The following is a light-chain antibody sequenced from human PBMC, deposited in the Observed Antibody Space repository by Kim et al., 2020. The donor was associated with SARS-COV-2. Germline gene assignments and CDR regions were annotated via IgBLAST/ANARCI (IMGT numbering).Light chain of an antibody. CDR2: SND. J-gene: IGLJ2*01. V-gene: IGLV1-44*01. CDR3: AAWDDSLNGVI. Sequence: GQRVTISCSGSRSNIGSNAVNWYQQLPGTAPKLLIYSNDHRPSGVPDRFSGSKSGTSASLAISGLRSEDEADYYCAAWDDSLNGVIFGGGTQLTVL. CDR1: RSNIGSNA.